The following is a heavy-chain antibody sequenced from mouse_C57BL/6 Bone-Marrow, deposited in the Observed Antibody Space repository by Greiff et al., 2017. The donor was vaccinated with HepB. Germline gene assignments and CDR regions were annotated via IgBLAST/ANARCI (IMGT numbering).Heavy chain of an antibody. CDR1: GYTFTSYW. CDR2: IDPSDSYT. V-gene: IGHV1-50*01. Sequence: VQLQQPGAELVKPGASVKLSCKASGYTFTSYWMQWVKQRPGQGLEWIGEIDPSDSYTNYNQKFKGKATLTVDTSSSTAYMQLSSLTSEDSVVYYCARLTTEDWGQGTLVTVSA. CDR3: ARLTTED. D-gene: IGHD1-1*01. J-gene: IGHJ3*01.